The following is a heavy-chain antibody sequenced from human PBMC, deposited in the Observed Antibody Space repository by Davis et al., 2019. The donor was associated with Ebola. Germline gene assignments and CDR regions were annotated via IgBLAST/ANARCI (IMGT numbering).Heavy chain of an antibody. D-gene: IGHD6-19*01. CDR1: GLSFSSYV. CDR2: ISGTSYST. CDR3: ARAVAGTELDY. J-gene: IGHJ4*02. V-gene: IGHV3-23*01. Sequence: GGSLRLSCVASGLSFSSYVMSWVRQAPGRGLEWVSGISGTSYSTYYADSVKGRFTISRDNSKNTLYLQMNSLRAEDTAVYYCARAVAGTELDYWGQGTLVTVSS.